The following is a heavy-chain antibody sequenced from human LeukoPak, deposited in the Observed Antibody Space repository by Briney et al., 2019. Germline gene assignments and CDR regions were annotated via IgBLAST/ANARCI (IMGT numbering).Heavy chain of an antibody. CDR3: ARHRSDGTYPLDY. Sequence: SETLSLTCSVSGGSISNYDWSWIRQPPGKGLEWIGHIYSSGSTTYSPSLKSRVTMSVDTSKNQFSLKLTSVTAADTAVYYCARHRSDGTYPLDYWGQGALVTVSS. CDR2: IYSSGST. CDR1: GGSISNYD. D-gene: IGHD1-26*01. V-gene: IGHV4-59*08. J-gene: IGHJ4*02.